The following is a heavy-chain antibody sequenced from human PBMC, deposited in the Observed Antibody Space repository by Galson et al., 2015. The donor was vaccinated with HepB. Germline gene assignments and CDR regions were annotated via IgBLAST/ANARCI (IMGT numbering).Heavy chain of an antibody. V-gene: IGHV3-49*03. Sequence: SLRLSCAASGFTFGDYAMSWFRQAPGQGLEWVGFIRSKAYGGTTEYAASVKGRFTISRDDSKSIAYLQMNSLKTEDTAVYYCTSPVTWNDRVPDYWGQGTLVTVSS. J-gene: IGHJ4*02. CDR2: IRSKAYGGTT. CDR1: GFTFGDYA. CDR3: TSPVTWNDRVPDY. D-gene: IGHD1-1*01.